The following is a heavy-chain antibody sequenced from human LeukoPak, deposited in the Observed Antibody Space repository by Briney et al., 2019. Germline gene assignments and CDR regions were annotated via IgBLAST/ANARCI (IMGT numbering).Heavy chain of an antibody. CDR3: ASPFDY. J-gene: IGHJ4*02. CDR1: GFTFSSYG. Sequence: GGSLRLSCAASGFTFSSYGMHWVRQAPGKGLEWVSYIDSDSSTLYYADSVKGRFTISRDNAKNSLYLQMNSLRAEDTAVYYCASPFDYWGQGTLVTVSS. CDR2: IDSDSSTL. V-gene: IGHV3-48*01.